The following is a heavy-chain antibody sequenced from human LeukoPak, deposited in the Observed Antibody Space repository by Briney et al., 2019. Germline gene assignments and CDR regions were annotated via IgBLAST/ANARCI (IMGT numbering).Heavy chain of an antibody. J-gene: IGHJ4*02. CDR1: GYTFTDYF. CDR2: INPNTGGT. CDR3: SRDRTSGHRYGGMDY. D-gene: IGHD5-18*01. Sequence: GASVKVSCKTSGYTFTDYFINWIRQAPGQGLEWVGWINPNTGGTNYAQKFQDRVSMTSDKSTSTVYLYISGLRSDDTAIYYCSRDRTSGHRYGGMDYWGQGTLVTVSS. V-gene: IGHV1-2*02.